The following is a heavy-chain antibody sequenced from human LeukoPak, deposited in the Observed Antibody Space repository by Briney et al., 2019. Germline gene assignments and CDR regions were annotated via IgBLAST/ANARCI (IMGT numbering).Heavy chain of an antibody. CDR2: ISSSSSYI. J-gene: IGHJ4*02. D-gene: IGHD6-13*01. V-gene: IGHV3-21*01. Sequence: TGGSLRLSCAASGFTFSSYSMNWVRQAPGKGLEWVSSISSSSSYIYYADSVKGRFTISRDNAKNSLYLQMNSLRAEDTAVYYCAGIEVGSSWPFDYWGQGTLVTVSS. CDR3: AGIEVGSSWPFDY. CDR1: GFTFSSYS.